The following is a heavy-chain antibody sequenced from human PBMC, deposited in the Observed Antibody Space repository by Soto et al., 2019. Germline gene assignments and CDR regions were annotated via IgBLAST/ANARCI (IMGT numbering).Heavy chain of an antibody. CDR3: AKETDYDILTGGLDY. Sequence: GGSLRLSCAASGFTFSSYAMHWVRQAPGKGLEWVSGISWNSGSIGYADSVKGRFTISRDNAKSSLYLQMNSLRAEDTALYYCAKETDYDILTGGLDYWGQGTLVTVSS. J-gene: IGHJ4*02. CDR1: GFTFSSYA. CDR2: ISWNSGSI. V-gene: IGHV3-9*01. D-gene: IGHD3-9*01.